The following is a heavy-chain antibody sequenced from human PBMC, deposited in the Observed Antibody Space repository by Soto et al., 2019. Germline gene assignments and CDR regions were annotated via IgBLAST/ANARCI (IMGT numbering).Heavy chain of an antibody. D-gene: IGHD3-10*01. J-gene: IGHJ6*02. V-gene: IGHV4-59*03. CDR3: AGSAGHPGDFFYYNGMDV. Sequence: QMQLLESGPGLVKPSETLSLTCSVSGASIRNYYWHWVRQLPGKGLEWIGYVYTPDYTRYNSSLKRLVTTSVATSKSQFSLRLNSVTAADTAVYYCAGSAGHPGDFFYYNGMDVWGQGTTVTVSS. CDR2: VYTPDYT. CDR1: GASIRNYY.